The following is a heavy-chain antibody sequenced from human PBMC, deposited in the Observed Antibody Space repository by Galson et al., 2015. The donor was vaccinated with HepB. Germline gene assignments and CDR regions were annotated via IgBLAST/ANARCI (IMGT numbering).Heavy chain of an antibody. CDR3: ARDIAGAYYDMSDP. J-gene: IGHJ5*02. CDR1: GFTFSSYV. V-gene: IGHV3-30-3*01. D-gene: IGHD3-22*01. Sequence: SLRLSCAASGFTFSSYVMHWVRQAPGKGLEWVAVISYDGSNKYYADSVKGRFTISRDNSKNTLYLQMNSLGAEDTAVYYCARDIAGAYYDMSDPWGQGTLVTVSS. CDR2: ISYDGSNK.